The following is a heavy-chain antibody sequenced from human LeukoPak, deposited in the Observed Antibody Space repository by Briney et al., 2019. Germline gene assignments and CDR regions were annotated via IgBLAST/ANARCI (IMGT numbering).Heavy chain of an antibody. CDR2: IWYDGSNK. Sequence: GGSLRLSCAASGFTFSSYAMSWVRQAPGKGLEWVAVIWYDGSNKYYADSVKGRFTISRDNSKNTLYLQMNSLRAEDTAVYYCAKGGWLRLRRHMDVWGKGTTVTVSS. V-gene: IGHV3-33*06. CDR3: AKGGWLRLRRHMDV. J-gene: IGHJ6*03. CDR1: GFTFSSYA. D-gene: IGHD5-12*01.